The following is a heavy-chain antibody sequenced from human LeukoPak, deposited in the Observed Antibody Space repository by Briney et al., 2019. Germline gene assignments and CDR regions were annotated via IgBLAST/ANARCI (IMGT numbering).Heavy chain of an antibody. J-gene: IGHJ4*02. V-gene: IGHV1-69*05. CDR1: GGTFISYA. Sequence: SVKVSCKASGGTFISYAISWVRQAPGQGLEWMGRIIPIFGTANYAQKFQGRVTITTDESTSTAYMELSSLRSEDTAVYYCARDLRLGELSFAFDYWGQGTLVTVST. CDR2: IIPIFGTA. D-gene: IGHD3-16*02. CDR3: ARDLRLGELSFAFDY.